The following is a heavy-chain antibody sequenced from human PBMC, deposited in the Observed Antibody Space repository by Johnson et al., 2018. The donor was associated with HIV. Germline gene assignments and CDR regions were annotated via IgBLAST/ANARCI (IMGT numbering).Heavy chain of an antibody. V-gene: IGHV3-20*04. J-gene: IGHJ3*02. CDR3: QGDSGSYHGNDAFDI. CDR2: INWNGGST. Sequence: VQLVESGGGLVKPGGSLRLSCAASGFTFSDYYMSWIRQAPGKGLEWVSGINWNGGSTGYADSVKGRFTISRDNAKNSLYLQMNSLRAEDTALYYCQGDSGSYHGNDAFDIWGQGTMVTVSS. D-gene: IGHD1-26*01. CDR1: GFTFSDYY.